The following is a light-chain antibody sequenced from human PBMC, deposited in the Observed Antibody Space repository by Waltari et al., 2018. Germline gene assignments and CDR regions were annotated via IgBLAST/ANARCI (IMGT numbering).Light chain of an antibody. CDR3: QQDVNLPAT. CDR1: QSVGRY. Sequence: EIVLTQSPGTLSLSPGERATLSCRASQSVGRYLAWYQQNPGQAPMLLIYDESTRATGSPDRFSGSGSGTDFSLTISRLKSEDFAVYYCQQDVNLPATFGQGTKVEIK. J-gene: IGKJ1*01. V-gene: IGKV3-20*01. CDR2: DES.